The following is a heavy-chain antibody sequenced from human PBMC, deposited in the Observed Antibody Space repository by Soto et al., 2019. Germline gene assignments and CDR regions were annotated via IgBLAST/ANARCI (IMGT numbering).Heavy chain of an antibody. CDR2: VYSRGTT. CDR1: GGYINSYW. D-gene: IGHD2-2*01. CDR3: ARDIGSYAYAEGY. Sequence: SETLSLTCSVSGGYINSYWWSWIRQPAGKGLEWIGRVYSRGTTDYNPSLNSRATMSVETAKNQFSLKLTSVTAADTAVYYCARDIGSYAYAEGYWGQGIQVT. J-gene: IGHJ4*02. V-gene: IGHV4-4*07.